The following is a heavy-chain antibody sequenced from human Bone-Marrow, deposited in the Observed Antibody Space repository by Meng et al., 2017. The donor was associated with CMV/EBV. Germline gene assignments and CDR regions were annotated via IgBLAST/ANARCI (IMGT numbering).Heavy chain of an antibody. CDR2: INPNSGGT. V-gene: IGHV1-2*02. J-gene: IGHJ5*02. Sequence: ALVKVSCKASGYTFTGYYIHWVRQAPGQGLEWMGWINPNSGGTNYAQKFQGRVTMTRDTSISTAYMELSRLRSDDTAVYYCARYCSSTSCYVWFDPWGQGTLVTVSS. CDR1: GYTFTGYY. D-gene: IGHD2-2*01. CDR3: ARYCSSTSCYVWFDP.